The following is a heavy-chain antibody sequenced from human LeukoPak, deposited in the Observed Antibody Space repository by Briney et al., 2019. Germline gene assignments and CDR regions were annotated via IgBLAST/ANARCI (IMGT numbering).Heavy chain of an antibody. J-gene: IGHJ6*03. D-gene: IGHD2-21*02. CDR1: GFTFSSYW. V-gene: IGHV3-7*01. CDR2: IKQDGSEK. Sequence: GGSLRLSCAASGFTFSSYWMSWVRQAPGKGLEWVANIKQDGSEKYYVDSVKGRFTISRDNAKNSLYLQMNSLRAEDTAVYYCAREGCGGDCYSMDYYYMDVWGKGTTVTISS. CDR3: AREGCGGDCYSMDYYYMDV.